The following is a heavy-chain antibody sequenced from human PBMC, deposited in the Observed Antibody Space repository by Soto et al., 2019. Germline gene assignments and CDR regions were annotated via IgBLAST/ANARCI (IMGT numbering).Heavy chain of an antibody. CDR2: IRDDGSAT. J-gene: IGHJ3*02. D-gene: IGHD2-15*01. Sequence: QVQLVESGGGVMEPGGSRRLSSEASRFSFSDYGMHWVRQAPGKGLEWVALIRDDGSATYYSDSVKGRFAISRDNSKNTLYLQMNRLRAEDTAVYYCVTSTLTDAFDIWGQGTMVSVSS. CDR1: RFSFSDYG. V-gene: IGHV3-30*02. CDR3: VTSTLTDAFDI.